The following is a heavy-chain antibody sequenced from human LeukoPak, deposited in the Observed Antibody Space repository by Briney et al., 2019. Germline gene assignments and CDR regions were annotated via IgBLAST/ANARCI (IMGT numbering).Heavy chain of an antibody. CDR3: ARDFALPHIAVADIGYGMDV. D-gene: IGHD6-19*01. Sequence: SVKVSCKASGGTFSSYAISWVRQAPGQGLEWMGRIIPILGIANYAQKFQGRVTITADKSTSTAYMELSSLRSEDTAVYYCARDFALPHIAVADIGYGMDVWGQGTLVTVSS. J-gene: IGHJ6*02. V-gene: IGHV1-69*04. CDR2: IIPILGIA. CDR1: GGTFSSYA.